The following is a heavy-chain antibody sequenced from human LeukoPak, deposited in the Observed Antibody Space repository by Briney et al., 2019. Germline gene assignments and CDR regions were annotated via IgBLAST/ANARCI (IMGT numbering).Heavy chain of an antibody. CDR1: GFTFSSYS. V-gene: IGHV3-21*01. J-gene: IGHJ4*02. CDR2: ISTSSSYI. CDR3: AREPCTSTSCYQVDY. Sequence: GGSLRLSCAASGFTFSSYSMNWVRQAPGKGLEWVSSISTSSSYIYYADSVKGRFTVSRDNAKNSLYLQMNSLRAEDTAVYYCAREPCTSTSCYQVDYWGQGTLVTVSS. D-gene: IGHD2-2*01.